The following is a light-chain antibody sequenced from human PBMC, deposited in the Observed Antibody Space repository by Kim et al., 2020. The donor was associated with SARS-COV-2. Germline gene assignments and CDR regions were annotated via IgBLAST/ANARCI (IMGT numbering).Light chain of an antibody. CDR3: QQYGSLWT. CDR1: QSVSSSY. CDR2: GAS. V-gene: IGKV3-20*01. Sequence: LSPGERATTSCRASQSVSSSYLAWYQQKPGQAPRLLIYGASSRATGIPDRFSGSGSGTDFTLTISRLEPEDFAVYYCQQYGSLWTFGQGTKVDIK. J-gene: IGKJ1*01.